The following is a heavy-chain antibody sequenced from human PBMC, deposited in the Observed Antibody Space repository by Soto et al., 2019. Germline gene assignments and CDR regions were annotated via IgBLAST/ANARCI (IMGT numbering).Heavy chain of an antibody. D-gene: IGHD3-10*01. J-gene: IGHJ4*02. CDR3: ARDHRTTMVRGVHKEAWYFDY. CDR2: ISYDGSNK. V-gene: IGHV3-30-3*01. CDR1: GLTFSSYA. Sequence: PGGSLRLSCAASGLTFSSYAMHWVRQAPGKGLEWVAVISYDGSNKYYADSVKGRFTISRDNSKNTLYLQMNSLRAEDTAVYYCARDHRTTMVRGVHKEAWYFDYWGQGTPVTVSS.